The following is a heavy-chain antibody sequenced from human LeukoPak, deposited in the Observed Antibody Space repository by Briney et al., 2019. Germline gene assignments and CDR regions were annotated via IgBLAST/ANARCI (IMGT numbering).Heavy chain of an antibody. J-gene: IGHJ4*02. Sequence: GGSLRLSCAASGFTFSSYAMSWVRQAPGKGLEWVSSISGSGNRTYYADSVKGRFTISRDNSKNTLFLQMNSLRAEDTAVYYCAKQTGYFDYWGQGTLVTVSS. D-gene: IGHD7-27*01. V-gene: IGHV3-23*01. CDR3: AKQTGYFDY. CDR2: ISGSGNRT. CDR1: GFTFSSYA.